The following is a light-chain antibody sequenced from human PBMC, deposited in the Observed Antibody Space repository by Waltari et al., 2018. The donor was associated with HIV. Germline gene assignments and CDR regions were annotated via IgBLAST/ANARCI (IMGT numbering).Light chain of an antibody. CDR2: EDN. J-gene: IGLJ2*01. V-gene: IGLV6-57*01. Sequence: NFMLTQPHSVSESPGKTVTISCTRSSGSIASNYVQWYQQRPGSSPTTVIYEDNQRPSGVPKRFSGSIDSSSNSASLTISGLKTEDEADYSCQSYDSSNVVFGGGTKLTVL. CDR1: SGSIASNY. CDR3: QSYDSSNVV.